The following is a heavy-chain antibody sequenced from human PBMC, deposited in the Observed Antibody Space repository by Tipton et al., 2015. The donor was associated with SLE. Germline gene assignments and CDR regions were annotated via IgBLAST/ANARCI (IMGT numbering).Heavy chain of an antibody. CDR2: ISYDGSNK. CDR1: GFTFSSYA. V-gene: IGHV3-30-3*01. CDR3: ARDPRGWYHFDY. Sequence: AVSGFTFSSYAMHWVRQAPGKGLEWVAFISYDGSNKYYADSVKGRFTISRDNSKNTLYLQMNSLRAEDTAVYYCARDPRGWYHFDYWGQGTLVTVSS. D-gene: IGHD6-19*01. J-gene: IGHJ4*02.